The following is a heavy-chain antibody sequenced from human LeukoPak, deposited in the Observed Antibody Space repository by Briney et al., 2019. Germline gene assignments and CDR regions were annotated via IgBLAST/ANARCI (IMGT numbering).Heavy chain of an antibody. CDR3: ARDPGYGAVDY. D-gene: IGHD5-18*01. J-gene: IGHJ4*02. V-gene: IGHV3-7*03. Sequence: PAGGSLRLSCAASGVTFSYSCMTWVRQAPGKGLEWVANMNGDGSNIYYVDSVRGRFTISRDNATNSLYLQMRSLRAEDTAVYYCARDPGYGAVDYWGQGTLITASS. CDR2: MNGDGSNI. CDR1: GVTFSYSC.